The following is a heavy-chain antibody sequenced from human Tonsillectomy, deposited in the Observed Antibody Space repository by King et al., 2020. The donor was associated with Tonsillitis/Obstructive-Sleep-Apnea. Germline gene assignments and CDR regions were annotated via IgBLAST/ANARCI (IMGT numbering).Heavy chain of an antibody. V-gene: IGHV5-51*03. D-gene: IGHD3-22*01. J-gene: IGHJ2*01. Sequence: DVQLVESGAEVKKPGESLKISCPGSGYSFTNHWIGWVRQMPGKGLEWMGIIYPDDSDSRYSPSFQGQVTFSADKSINTVYLQWGSLKTSDTAIYFCARDSRSVVDNWYFDLWGRGTLVTVSS. CDR3: ARDSRSVVDNWYFDL. CDR2: IYPDDSDS. CDR1: GYSFTNHW.